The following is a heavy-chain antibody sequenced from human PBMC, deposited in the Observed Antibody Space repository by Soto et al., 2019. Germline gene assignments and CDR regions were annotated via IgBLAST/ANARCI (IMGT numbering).Heavy chain of an antibody. D-gene: IGHD6-13*01. CDR3: ARHQGPAAGNYGMDV. CDR1: GFTFSSYS. V-gene: IGHV3-21*01. CDR2: ISSSSSYI. J-gene: IGHJ6*02. Sequence: GSLILACAASGFTFSSYSMNWVRQAPGKGLEWVASISSSSSYIYYADSVKGRFTISRDKAKNSLFLQMSSLRAEDTALYYCARHQGPAAGNYGMDVWGRGTTVTVS.